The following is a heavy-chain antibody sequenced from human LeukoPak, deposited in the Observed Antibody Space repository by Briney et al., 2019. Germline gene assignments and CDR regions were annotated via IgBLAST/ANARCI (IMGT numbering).Heavy chain of an antibody. CDR1: GGSIGTNY. D-gene: IGHD1-26*01. Sequence: SETLSLTCSVSGGSIGTNYWSWIRQVPGKGLEWIGYSSYSGSSNYNPSLKSRVTISVDTSKTQFSLKMSSVTAADAAMYYCARNSGNYLGWFDPWGQGTLVTVSS. V-gene: IGHV4-59*08. CDR2: SSYSGSS. CDR3: ARNSGNYLGWFDP. J-gene: IGHJ5*02.